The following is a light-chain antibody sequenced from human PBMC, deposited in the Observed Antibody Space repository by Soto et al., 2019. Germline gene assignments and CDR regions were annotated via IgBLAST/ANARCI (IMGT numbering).Light chain of an antibody. J-gene: IGKJ5*01. CDR3: QQLFDSPIT. CDR2: AAS. CDR1: QVISTS. Sequence: DIQLTQSPSFLSPSIAESFTITCRASQVISTSLAWYQVKPGKAPKLLIYAASTLESGVPSRFSATVSGTEFSLTITSLQPEDFATYYCQQLFDSPITFGQGTRLEIK. V-gene: IGKV1-9*01.